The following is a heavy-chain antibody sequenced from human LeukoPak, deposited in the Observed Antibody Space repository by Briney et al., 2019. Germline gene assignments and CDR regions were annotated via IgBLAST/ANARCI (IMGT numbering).Heavy chain of an antibody. D-gene: IGHD3-10*01. CDR1: GFIVNKLW. V-gene: IGHV3-7*01. CDR3: ARGRFYYGWGMDV. J-gene: IGHJ6*02. Sequence: GGSLRLAGAVAGFIVNKLWERWGRQAPGKGREWVANINQDEIEKYYMDSVNGRFTISRYNAENSVSLQMNSLRDEDTAVYYCARGRFYYGWGMDVWGQGTTVTVSS. CDR2: INQDEIEK.